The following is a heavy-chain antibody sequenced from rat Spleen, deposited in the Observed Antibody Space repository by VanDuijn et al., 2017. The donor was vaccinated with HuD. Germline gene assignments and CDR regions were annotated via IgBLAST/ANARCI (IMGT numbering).Heavy chain of an antibody. J-gene: IGHJ2*01. Sequence: EVQLVESGGGLVQPGGSLKLSCAASGFIFNSYYMVWVRQAPTTGLEWVEYISTAGSNTFYRDSVKGRFTISRDNAKSTLYLQMDSLSSEDTATYYCARPQTCWYFDYGGQGVMVTVSS. CDR3: ARPQTCWYFDY. CDR2: ISTAGSNT. D-gene: IGHD3-5*01. CDR1: GFIFNSYY. V-gene: IGHV5-25*01.